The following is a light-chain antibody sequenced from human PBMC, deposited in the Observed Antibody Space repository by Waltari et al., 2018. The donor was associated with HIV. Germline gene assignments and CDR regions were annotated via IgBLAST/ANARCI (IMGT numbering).Light chain of an antibody. CDR2: DNT. Sequence: QSVLTQPPSVSGAPGQRVTISCTGGSSNIGAGSDVHWYQQLPGPAPKLLIHDNTNRPSGTPDRFSGSRTGTSASLDITGLQAEDEADYYCQSYDTRLSAWVFGGGTKLTVL. V-gene: IGLV1-40*01. CDR3: QSYDTRLSAWV. CDR1: SSNIGAGSD. J-gene: IGLJ3*02.